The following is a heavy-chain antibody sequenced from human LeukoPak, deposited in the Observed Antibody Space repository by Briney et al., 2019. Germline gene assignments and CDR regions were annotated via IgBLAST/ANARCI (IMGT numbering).Heavy chain of an antibody. J-gene: IGHJ5*02. Sequence: PSETLSLTCNVSGGSISNRAYYWAWIRQPPGKGLEWIGSVFYSGSKYSNPSLESRLTISVDTSKNHFSLRLTSVTAADTAVYYCARGQGATVPQVGKNWFDPWGQGTRVIVSS. CDR3: ARGQGATVPQVGKNWFDP. CDR2: VFYSGSK. CDR1: GGSISNRAYY. V-gene: IGHV4-39*02. D-gene: IGHD1-26*01.